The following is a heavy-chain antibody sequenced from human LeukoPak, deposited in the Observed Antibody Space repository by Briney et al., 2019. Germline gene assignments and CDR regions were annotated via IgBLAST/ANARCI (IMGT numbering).Heavy chain of an antibody. D-gene: IGHD3/OR15-3a*01. CDR1: GGSISSGDYY. CDR2: IYYSGST. CDR3: ARVDGSFDY. J-gene: IGHJ4*02. Sequence: SETLSLTCTVSGGSISSGDYYWSWIRQPPGKGLEWVGYIYYSGSTHYNPSLKSRVTISVDTSKNQFSLKLSSVTAADTAVYYCARVDGSFDYWGQGTLFTVSS. V-gene: IGHV4-30-4*01.